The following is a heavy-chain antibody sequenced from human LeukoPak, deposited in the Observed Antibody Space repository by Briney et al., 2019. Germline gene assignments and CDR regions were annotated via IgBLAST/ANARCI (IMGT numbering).Heavy chain of an antibody. Sequence: GGSLRLSCAASGFTFSSYGMHWVRQAPGKGLEWVAVISYDGSNKYYADSVKGRFTISRDNSKNTLYLQMNSLRAEDTAVYYCARDGWLVLDSYYFDYWGQGTLVTVSS. CDR3: ARDGWLVLDSYYFDY. J-gene: IGHJ4*02. D-gene: IGHD6-19*01. CDR2: ISYDGSNK. V-gene: IGHV3-30*03. CDR1: GFTFSSYG.